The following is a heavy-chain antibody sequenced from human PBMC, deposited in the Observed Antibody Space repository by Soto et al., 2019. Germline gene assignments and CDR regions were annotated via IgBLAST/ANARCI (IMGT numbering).Heavy chain of an antibody. Sequence: QVQLQESGPGLVKPSQTLSLTFTVSGGSISSGGYYWSWIRQHPGKGLEWIGYIYYSGSTYYNPYLKSRVTISVEPSKNQFSLKLRSVTAADTAVYYCARISRASSSVPCDYWGQGTLVTVSS. CDR2: IYYSGST. J-gene: IGHJ4*02. D-gene: IGHD6-13*01. CDR1: GGSISSGGYY. CDR3: ARISRASSSVPCDY. V-gene: IGHV4-31*03.